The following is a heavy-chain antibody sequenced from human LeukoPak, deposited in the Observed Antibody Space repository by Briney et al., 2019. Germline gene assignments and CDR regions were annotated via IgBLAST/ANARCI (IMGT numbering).Heavy chain of an antibody. CDR3: ARQDCSSGSCYLDN. Sequence: GGSLRLSCAASGFTFSNYAMHWVRQAPGKGREWVAVISFHGRDKFYADSVKGRLTISRDNSQNTLFVQMNSLRAEDTAVYYCARQDCSSGSCYLDNWGQGILVTVSS. D-gene: IGHD2-15*01. CDR1: GFTFSNYA. CDR2: ISFHGRDK. V-gene: IGHV3-30*04. J-gene: IGHJ4*02.